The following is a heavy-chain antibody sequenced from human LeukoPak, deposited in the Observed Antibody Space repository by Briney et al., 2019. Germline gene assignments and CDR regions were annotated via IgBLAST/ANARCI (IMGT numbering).Heavy chain of an antibody. CDR2: ISYDGSNK. CDR3: AKDGLIISTVRYFDWNQGIDY. Sequence: QPGRSLRLSCAASGFTFSSYGMHWVRQAPGKGLEWVAVISYDGSNKYYADSVKGRFTISRDKSKNTLYLQMNSLRAEDTAVYYCAKDGLIISTVRYFDWNQGIDYWGQGTLVTVSS. V-gene: IGHV3-30*18. D-gene: IGHD3-9*01. J-gene: IGHJ4*02. CDR1: GFTFSSYG.